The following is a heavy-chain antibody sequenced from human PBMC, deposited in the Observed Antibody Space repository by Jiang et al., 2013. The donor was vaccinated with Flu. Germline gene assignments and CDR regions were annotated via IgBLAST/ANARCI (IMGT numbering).Heavy chain of an antibody. J-gene: IGHJ4*02. CDR2: IIPILGIA. Sequence: SSYAISWVRQAPGQGLEWMGRIIPILGIANYAQKFQGRVTITADKSTSTAYMELSSLRSEDTAVYYCARADLGYCSGGSCYGLGYWGQGTLVTVSS. D-gene: IGHD2-15*01. V-gene: IGHV1-69*04. CDR3: ARADLGYCSGGSCYGLGY. CDR1: SSYA.